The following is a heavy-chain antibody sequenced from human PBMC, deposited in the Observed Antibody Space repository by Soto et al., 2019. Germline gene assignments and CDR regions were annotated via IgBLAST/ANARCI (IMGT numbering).Heavy chain of an antibody. V-gene: IGHV4-31*03. D-gene: IGHD2-15*01. CDR2: IYYSGST. CDR1: GGSISSGGYY. J-gene: IGHJ5*02. Sequence: PSETLSLTCTVSGGSISSGGYYWSWIRQHPGKGLEWIGYIYYSGSTYYNPSLKSRVTISVDTSKNQFSLKLSSVTAADTAVYYCARVGEVYCSGGSCYSGWFDPWGQGTLVTVSS. CDR3: ARVGEVYCSGGSCYSGWFDP.